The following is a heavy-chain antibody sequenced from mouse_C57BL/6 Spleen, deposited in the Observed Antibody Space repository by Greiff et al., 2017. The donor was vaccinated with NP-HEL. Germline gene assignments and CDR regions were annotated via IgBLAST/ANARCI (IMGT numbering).Heavy chain of an antibody. J-gene: IGHJ3*01. D-gene: IGHD3-2*02. CDR2: ISYDGSN. CDR1: GYSITSGYY. V-gene: IGHV3-6*01. Sequence: EVQLKESGPGLVKPSQSLSLTCSVTGYSITSGYYWNWLRQFPGNKLEWMGYISYDGSNEYNPSLKNRISITRYTSKNQFFLKLNSVTTEDTATYYCARETAQAEFAYWGQGTLVTVSA. CDR3: ARETAQAEFAY.